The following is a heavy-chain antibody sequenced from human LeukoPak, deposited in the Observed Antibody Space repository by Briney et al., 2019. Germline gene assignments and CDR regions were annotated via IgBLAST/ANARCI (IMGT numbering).Heavy chain of an antibody. V-gene: IGHV1-8*01. D-gene: IGHD7-27*01. CDR1: GYTFTSYD. Sequence: GASVKVSCKASGYTFTSYDINWVRQATGQGLEWMGWMNPNSGNTGYAQKFQGRVTMTRNTSISTAYMELSSLRSDDTAVYYCARGAEEDWGFDYWGQGTLVTVSS. J-gene: IGHJ4*02. CDR3: ARGAEEDWGFDY. CDR2: MNPNSGNT.